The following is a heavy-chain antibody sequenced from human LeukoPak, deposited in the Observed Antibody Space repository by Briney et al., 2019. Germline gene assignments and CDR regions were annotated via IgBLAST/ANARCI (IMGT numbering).Heavy chain of an antibody. CDR1: GFTFSSYA. J-gene: IGHJ4*02. V-gene: IGHV3-23*01. Sequence: GGSLRLSCAASGFTFSSYAMYWVRQAPGKGLEWVSSISDNGGSTYHADSVKGRFTISRDNSKNTLYLQMNSLRAEDTAVYYCAKGEYFDWLSSFDYWGQGTLATVSS. CDR3: AKGEYFDWLSSFDY. D-gene: IGHD3-9*01. CDR2: ISDNGGST.